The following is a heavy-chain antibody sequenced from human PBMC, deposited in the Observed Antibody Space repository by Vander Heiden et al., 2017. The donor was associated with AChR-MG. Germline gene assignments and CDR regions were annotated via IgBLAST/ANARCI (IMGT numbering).Heavy chain of an antibody. CDR1: GGTFSSYA. J-gene: IGHJ6*03. Sequence: QVQLVQSGAEVKKPGSSVKVSCKASGGTFSSYAISWVRQAPGQGLEWMGGIIPIFGTANYAQKFQGRVTITADESTSTAYMELSSLRSEDTAVYYCARDRVHGVSSGYDNYYYYMDVWGKGTTVTVSS. D-gene: IGHD5-12*01. V-gene: IGHV1-69*01. CDR2: IIPIFGTA. CDR3: ARDRVHGVSSGYDNYYYYMDV.